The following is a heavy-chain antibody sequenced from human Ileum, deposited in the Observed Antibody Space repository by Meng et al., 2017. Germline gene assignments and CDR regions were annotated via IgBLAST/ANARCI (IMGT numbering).Heavy chain of an antibody. J-gene: IGHJ6*02. CDR2: MYSGGST. CDR3: ALGADYYYFGMDV. D-gene: IGHD3-3*02. CDR1: GFSVRNNF. Sequence: GGSLRLSCAVSGFSVRNNFMSWVRQAPGKGLEWVSLMYSGGSTFYSDSVRGRFSISRDESKNTVFLQMNSLRSEDAAVYYCALGADYYYFGMDVWGQGTMVTVSS. V-gene: IGHV3-66*02.